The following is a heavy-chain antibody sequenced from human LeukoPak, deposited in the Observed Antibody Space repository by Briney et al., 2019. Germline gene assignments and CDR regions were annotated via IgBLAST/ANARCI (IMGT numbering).Heavy chain of an antibody. CDR1: GGSISSYY. Sequence: PSETLSLTCTVSGGSISSYYWNWIRQPPGKGLEWIGYIYYNGRTDYNPSLESRVTIALDMPKNQFSLKLNSVTAADTAVYYCARGGSSSGYYQHWGQGTLVTVSS. CDR2: IYYNGRT. J-gene: IGHJ1*01. D-gene: IGHD3-22*01. CDR3: ARGGSSSGYYQH. V-gene: IGHV4-59*12.